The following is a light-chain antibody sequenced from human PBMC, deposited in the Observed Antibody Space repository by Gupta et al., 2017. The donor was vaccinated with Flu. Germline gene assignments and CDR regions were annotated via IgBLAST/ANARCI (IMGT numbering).Light chain of an antibody. Sequence: EIVLTQSPATLSLSPGERATLSCRASQSVSSYLAWYQQKPGQAPRLLIYDASNRATGIPARFSGSGSGTEFTLTISSREPEDFAVYYCHQRSNWPWTFGQGTKVEIK. CDR1: QSVSSY. V-gene: IGKV3-11*01. J-gene: IGKJ1*01. CDR2: DAS. CDR3: HQRSNWPWT.